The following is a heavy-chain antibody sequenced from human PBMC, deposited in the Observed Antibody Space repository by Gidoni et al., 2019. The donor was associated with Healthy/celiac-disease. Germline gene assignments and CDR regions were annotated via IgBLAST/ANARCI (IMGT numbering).Heavy chain of an antibody. J-gene: IGHJ4*02. CDR2: INPSGGST. V-gene: IGHV1-46*01. CDR3: ARDQGLRFLEWLLDY. CDR1: GYTFTCYY. Sequence: QVQLVQSGAEVKKPGASVTVSCKASGYTFTCYYMHWVRQAPGQGLEWMGIINPSGGSTSYAQKFQGRVTMTRDTSTSTVYMELSSLRSEDTAVYYCARDQGLRFLEWLLDYWGQGTLVTVSS. D-gene: IGHD3-3*01.